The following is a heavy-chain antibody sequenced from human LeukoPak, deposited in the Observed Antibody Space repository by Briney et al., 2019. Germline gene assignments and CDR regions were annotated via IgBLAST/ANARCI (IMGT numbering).Heavy chain of an antibody. J-gene: IGHJ3*02. D-gene: IGHD3-10*01. CDR3: ARASGPFDI. CDR2: IYTSGST. CDR1: GGSISSGGNY. V-gene: IGHV4-61*02. Sequence: SETLSLTCTVSGGSISSGGNYWSWIRQPAGKGLEWIGRIYTSGSTNYNPSLKSRVTISVDTSKNQFSLKLSSVTAADTAVYYCARASGPFDIWGQGTMVTVSS.